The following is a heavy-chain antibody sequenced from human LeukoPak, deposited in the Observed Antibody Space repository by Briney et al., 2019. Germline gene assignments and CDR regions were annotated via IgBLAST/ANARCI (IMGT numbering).Heavy chain of an antibody. D-gene: IGHD2-21*01. CDR3: ARLGDVEVNGGTLDY. CDR1: GVSISGNYY. J-gene: IGHJ4*01. Sequence: SETLSLTCTVSGVSISGNYYWGWIRQSPGKGLEWIGSIFYTGKSNENPSLKTRVTVSVDTSKNQFFLKVTSVTVADTAVYFCARLGDVEVNGGTLDYWGRGTLVTVSS. CDR2: IFYTGKS. V-gene: IGHV4-39*01.